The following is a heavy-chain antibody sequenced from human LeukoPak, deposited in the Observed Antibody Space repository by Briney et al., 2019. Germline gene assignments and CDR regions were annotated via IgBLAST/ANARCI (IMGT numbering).Heavy chain of an antibody. CDR3: ARGFRYEPYYMDV. CDR2: ISGSGGST. D-gene: IGHD3-16*02. CDR1: GFTFSSYA. Sequence: PGGSLRLSCAASGFTFSSYAMSWVRQAPGKGLEWVSAISGSGGSTYYADSVKGRFTISRDNAKNSLYLQMNGLRAEDTAVYYCARGFRYEPYYMDVWGKGTSVTVSS. V-gene: IGHV3-23*01. J-gene: IGHJ6*03.